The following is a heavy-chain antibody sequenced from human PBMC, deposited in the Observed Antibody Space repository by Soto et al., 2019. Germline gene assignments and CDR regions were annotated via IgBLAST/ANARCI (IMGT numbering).Heavy chain of an antibody. V-gene: IGHV1-18*01. CDR2: ISAYNGNT. J-gene: IGHJ4*02. D-gene: IGHD2-21*02. CDR3: ARDRGKTIVVVTAHDY. Sequence: QVQLVQYGAEVKKPGASVKVSCKASGYTFTSYGISWVRQAPGQGLEWMGWISAYNGNTNYAQKLQGRVTLTTDTSTSTAYMELRSLRSDDTAVYYCARDRGKTIVVVTAHDYWGQGTLVTVSS. CDR1: GYTFTSYG.